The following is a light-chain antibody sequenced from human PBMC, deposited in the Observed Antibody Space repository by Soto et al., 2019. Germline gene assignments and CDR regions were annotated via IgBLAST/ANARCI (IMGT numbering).Light chain of an antibody. V-gene: IGLV1-51*02. CDR1: SYNIGNNY. J-gene: IGLJ3*02. Sequence: QSVLTQPPSVSAAPGQKVTISCSGGSYNIGNNYVSWYQQLPGTAPKLLIYENNKRPSGIPDRFSGSKSGTSATLAITGLQTGDEDDYYCGTWHWSPGGSGWVFGGGTKLTVL. CDR3: GTWHWSPGGSGWV. CDR2: ENN.